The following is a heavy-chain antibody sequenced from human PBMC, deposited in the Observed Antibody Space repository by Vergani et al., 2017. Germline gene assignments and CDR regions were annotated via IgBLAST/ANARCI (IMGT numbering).Heavy chain of an antibody. V-gene: IGHV3-23*01. CDR1: GFTFSSYA. J-gene: IGHJ4*02. CDR3: AKATAYNYGTFDY. CDR2: ISGSGSST. D-gene: IGHD5-18*01. Sequence: EVQLLESGGGLVQPGGSLRLSCAASGFTFSSYAMGWVRQAPGKGLEWVSGISGSGSSTYYADSVKGRVTISRDNSKNTLYLQMNSLRAEDTAVYYCAKATAYNYGTFDYWGQGTLVTVSS.